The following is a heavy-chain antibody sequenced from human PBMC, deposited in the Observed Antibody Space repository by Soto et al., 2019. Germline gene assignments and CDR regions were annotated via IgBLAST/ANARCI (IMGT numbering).Heavy chain of an antibody. Sequence: VGSLRLSCAASGFTFSRYTMHWVRQAPGKGLEWVSSISDGSSYIYYADSLKGRFTISRDNARNSLYLQMNSLRAEDTAVYYCARDVLLESGSACFCGQRILVTVSS. CDR2: ISDGSSYI. V-gene: IGHV3-21*01. D-gene: IGHD6-25*01. CDR3: ARDVLLESGSACF. CDR1: GFTFSRYT. J-gene: IGHJ4*02.